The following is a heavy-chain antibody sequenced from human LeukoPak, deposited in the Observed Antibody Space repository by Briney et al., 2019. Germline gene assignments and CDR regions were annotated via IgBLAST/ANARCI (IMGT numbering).Heavy chain of an antibody. J-gene: IGHJ6*03. CDR3: ARDGVPTAMAPLGYYYYYMDV. CDR1: GGTFSSYA. D-gene: IGHD5-18*01. CDR2: IIPIFGTA. V-gene: IGHV1-69*01. Sequence: GSSVKVSCKASGGTFSSYAISWVRQAPGQGLEWMGGIIPIFGTANYAQKFQGRVTITADESTSTAYMELSSLRSEDTAVYYCARDGVPTAMAPLGYYYYYMDVWGKGTTVTVSS.